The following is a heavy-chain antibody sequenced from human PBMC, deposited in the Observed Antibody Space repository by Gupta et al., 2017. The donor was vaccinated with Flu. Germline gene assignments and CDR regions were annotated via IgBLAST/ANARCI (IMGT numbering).Heavy chain of an antibody. V-gene: IGHV4-61*07. CDR2: IYYSGVT. CDR3: ARLGVQQQTRTSGGSYIYYYYYGMDV. J-gene: IGHJ6*02. D-gene: IGHD1-26*01. Sequence: YIYYSGVTNYNPSLKSRVTISVDTSKNQFSLKLSSVTAADTAVYYCARLGVQQQTRTSGGSYIYYYYYGMDVWGQGTTVTVSS.